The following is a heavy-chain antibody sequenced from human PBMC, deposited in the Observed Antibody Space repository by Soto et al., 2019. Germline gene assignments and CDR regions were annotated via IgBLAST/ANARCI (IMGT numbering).Heavy chain of an antibody. CDR1: GFTFSTYG. V-gene: IGHV3-33*01. CDR3: ARNHDVVVDGAIRWGPKDKHYYYAMDV. J-gene: IGHJ6*02. CDR2: IWCDGSNT. Sequence: QVQLVESGGGVVQPGRSLRLSCAASGFTFSTYGFHWVRQAPGKGLEWVADIWCDGSNTYYGDSVKGRFTMSRDNSKNTVYLQMHRLRAEDTAVYYYARNHDVVVDGAIRWGPKDKHYYYAMDVWGQGTTVTVSS. D-gene: IGHD2-15*01.